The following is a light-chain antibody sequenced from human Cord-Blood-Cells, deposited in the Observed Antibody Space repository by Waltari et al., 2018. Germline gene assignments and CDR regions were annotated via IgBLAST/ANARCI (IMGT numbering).Light chain of an antibody. CDR1: QSVSSY. CDR2: DAS. CDR3: QQRSNWPRT. Sequence: EIVLTQSPATLSLSPGERATLSCRASQSVSSYLAWYQQKPGQAPRLLIYDASNRATGIPARSSGSGSGTDFTLTISSREPEDFAGYYCQQRSNWPRTFGQGTKLEIK. V-gene: IGKV3-11*01. J-gene: IGKJ2*01.